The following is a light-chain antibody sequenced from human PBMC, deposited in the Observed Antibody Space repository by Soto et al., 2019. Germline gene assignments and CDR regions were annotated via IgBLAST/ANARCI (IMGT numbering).Light chain of an antibody. CDR2: GPSS. J-gene: IGKJ1*01. Sequence: DIQMTQSPSSLSASVGDRVTITCRASQTIATYVNWYQQRPGQAPKLLIFGPSSTLQSGVPSRFSGGGSGTDFTLTISRVQPEDFASYYCQQTYSIPWTFGHGTKVDIK. V-gene: IGKV1-39*01. CDR1: QTIATY. CDR3: QQTYSIPWT.